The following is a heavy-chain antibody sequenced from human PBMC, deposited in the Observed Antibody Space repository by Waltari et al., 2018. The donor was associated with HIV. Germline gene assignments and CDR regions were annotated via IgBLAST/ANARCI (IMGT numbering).Heavy chain of an antibody. CDR2: IRSKANSYAT. V-gene: IGHV3-73*02. CDR1: GFTFSGSA. CDR3: TSRYWGSDHWYCDL. Sequence: ESGGGLVQPRGSLKLSCAASGFTFSGSAMHWVRQASGTGLEWVGRIRSKANSYATAYAASVKGRFTISRDDSKNTAYLQMNSLKTEDTAVYYCTSRYWGSDHWYCDLWGRGTLVTVSS. D-gene: IGHD7-27*01. J-gene: IGHJ2*01.